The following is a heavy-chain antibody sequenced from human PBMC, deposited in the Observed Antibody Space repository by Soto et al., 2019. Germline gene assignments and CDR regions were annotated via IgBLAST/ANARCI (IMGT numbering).Heavy chain of an antibody. J-gene: IGHJ6*02. Sequence: SVKVSCKASGFTFTASAVQWVRQARGQRLEWIRWIVVGSGKTKYAENLRERVTITRDTSPSTAFIEVTGLRSEDTAVYYFAGGGYAKLLYYPSSYYYGMDVWGQGTTVTVSS. CDR2: IVVGSGKT. CDR1: GFTFTASA. D-gene: IGHD3-22*01. CDR3: AGGGYAKLLYYPSSYYYGMDV. V-gene: IGHV1-58*01.